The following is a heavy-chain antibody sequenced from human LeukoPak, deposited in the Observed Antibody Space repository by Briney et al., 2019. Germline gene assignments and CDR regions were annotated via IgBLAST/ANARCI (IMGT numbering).Heavy chain of an antibody. CDR1: GFTFSSYA. V-gene: IGHV3-23*01. Sequence: GGSLRLSCAASGFTFSSYAMSWVRQAPGKGLEWVSAISGSGGSTYYADSVKGRFTISRDNSKNTLYLQVNSLRAEDTAVYYCARDRDDYVWGSYRYYGYYYYGMDVWGQGTTVTVSS. D-gene: IGHD3-16*02. J-gene: IGHJ6*02. CDR2: ISGSGGST. CDR3: ARDRDDYVWGSYRYYGYYYYGMDV.